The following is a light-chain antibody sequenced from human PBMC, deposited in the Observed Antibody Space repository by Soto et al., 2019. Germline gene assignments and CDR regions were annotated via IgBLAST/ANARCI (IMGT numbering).Light chain of an antibody. CDR1: QTAFHTSYNKDF. CDR2: WAS. V-gene: IGKV4-1*01. Sequence: DILMTQSPDSLNLSLGERSTINCKSSQTAFHTSYNKDFLAWYQQKAGQPPMLLFYWASTREAGVPARLSGGRSGTDFTLTISGLQPADFGSWDCHQSHSTRNTFGLGTTLE. CDR3: HQSHSTRNT. J-gene: IGKJ2*01.